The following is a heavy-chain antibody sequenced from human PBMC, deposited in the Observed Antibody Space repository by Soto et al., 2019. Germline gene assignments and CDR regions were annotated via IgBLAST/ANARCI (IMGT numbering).Heavy chain of an antibody. V-gene: IGHV1-69*02. CDR2: IIPILGIA. Sequence: QVQLVQSGAEVKKPGSSVKVSCKASGGTFSSYTISWVRQAPGQGLEWMGRIIPILGIANYAQKFQGRVTITADKSPSTAYMELRSLRSEDTAVYDCAAGAGEGIAAARLLMDVWGQGTTVTVSS. J-gene: IGHJ6*02. D-gene: IGHD6-13*01. CDR1: GGTFSSYT. CDR3: AAGAGEGIAAARLLMDV.